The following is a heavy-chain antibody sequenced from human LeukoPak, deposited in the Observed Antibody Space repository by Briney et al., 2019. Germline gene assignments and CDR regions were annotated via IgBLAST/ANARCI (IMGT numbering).Heavy chain of an antibody. CDR1: GFSFNTYA. CDR2: ISSDGGTT. J-gene: IGHJ4*02. CDR3: ARGYGGNSARY. D-gene: IGHD4-23*01. V-gene: IGHV3-64*01. Sequence: GGSLRLSCEVSGFSFNTYAMQWVRQAPGKGLEFVSAISSDGGTTFYGHSVKTRFTISRDNSKNTLYLQMGSLRPEDMAVYYCARGYGGNSARYWGQGILVIVSS.